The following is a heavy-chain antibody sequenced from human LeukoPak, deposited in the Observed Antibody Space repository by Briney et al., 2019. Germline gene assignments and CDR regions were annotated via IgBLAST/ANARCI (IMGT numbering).Heavy chain of an antibody. CDR2: ISSGSSII. CDR3: ARDRDLVGATPFDY. CDR1: GFTFSSYW. J-gene: IGHJ4*02. Sequence: PGGSLRLSCAASGFTFSSYWMNWVRQAPGKGLEWVSYISSGSSIIYYADSVKGRFTISRDNAKNSLYLQMNSLRAGDTAVYYCARDRDLVGATPFDYWGQGTLVTVSS. D-gene: IGHD1-26*01. V-gene: IGHV3-48*01.